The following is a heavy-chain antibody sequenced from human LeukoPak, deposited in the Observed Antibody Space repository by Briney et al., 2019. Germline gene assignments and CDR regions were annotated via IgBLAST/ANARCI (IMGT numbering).Heavy chain of an antibody. CDR2: ISGDNGYT. J-gene: IGHJ4*02. V-gene: IGHV1-18*01. CDR1: GYTFSSYG. CDR3: ARGGSGSWYADY. Sequence: ASVKVSCKASGYTFSSYGISWVRQAPGQGLEWMGWISGDNGYTNYAQKLQGRVTMTTDTSTSTAYMELRSLRSDDTAVYYCARGGSGSWYADYWGQGTLVTASS. D-gene: IGHD6-13*01.